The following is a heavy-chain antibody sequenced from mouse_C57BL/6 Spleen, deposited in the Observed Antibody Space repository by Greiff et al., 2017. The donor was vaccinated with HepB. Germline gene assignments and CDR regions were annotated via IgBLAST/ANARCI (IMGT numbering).Heavy chain of an antibody. D-gene: IGHD2-4*01. CDR2: INPSTGGT. Sequence: VQLQQSGPELVKPGASVKISCKASGYSFTGYYMNWVKQSPEKSLEWIGEINPSTGGTTYNQKFKAKATLTVDKSSSTAYMQLKSLTSEDSAVYYCARSSMITTGAYYYAMDYWGQGTSVTVSS. J-gene: IGHJ4*01. CDR1: GYSFTGYY. CDR3: ARSSMITTGAYYYAMDY. V-gene: IGHV1-42*01.